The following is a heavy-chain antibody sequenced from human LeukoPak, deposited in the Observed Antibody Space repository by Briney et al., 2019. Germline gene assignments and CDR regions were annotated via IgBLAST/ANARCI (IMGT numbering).Heavy chain of an antibody. V-gene: IGHV4-30-4*08. J-gene: IGHJ4*02. CDR1: GGSISSGDYY. Sequence: RPSQTLSLTCTVSGGSISSGDYYWSWIRQPPGKGLEWIGYIYYSGSTYYNPSLKSRVTISVDTSKNQFSLKLSSVTAADTAVYYCARGRHIAVAGDGSFDYWGQGTLVTVSS. D-gene: IGHD6-19*01. CDR3: ARGRHIAVAGDGSFDY. CDR2: IYYSGST.